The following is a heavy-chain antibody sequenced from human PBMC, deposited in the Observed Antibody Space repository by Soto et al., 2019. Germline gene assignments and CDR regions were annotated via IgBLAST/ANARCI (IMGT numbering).Heavy chain of an antibody. D-gene: IGHD6-19*01. CDR3: ARHDIAVAGQYYFDY. CDR1: GYSLTSFW. Sequence: GESLKISCKGSGYSLTSFWIVWVRQMPGKGLEWMGIIYPGGSDIKYSPSFEGQVTISVDKSISTAYLQWSSLKASDTAMYYCARHDIAVAGQYYFDYWGQGTLVTVSS. V-gene: IGHV5-51*01. CDR2: IYPGGSDI. J-gene: IGHJ4*02.